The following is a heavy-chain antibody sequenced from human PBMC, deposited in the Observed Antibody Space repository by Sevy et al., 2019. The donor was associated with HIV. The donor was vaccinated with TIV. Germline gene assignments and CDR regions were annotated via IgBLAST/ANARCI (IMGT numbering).Heavy chain of an antibody. Sequence: GGSLRLSCAASGFTFSSYAMHWVRQAPGKGLEWVAVISYDGSNKYYANSVKGRFTISRDNSKNTLYLQMNSPRAEDTAVYYCARGAGSHYDILTGPFDYWGQGTLVTVSS. CDR2: ISYDGSNK. V-gene: IGHV3-30-3*01. D-gene: IGHD3-9*01. CDR3: ARGAGSHYDILTGPFDY. J-gene: IGHJ4*02. CDR1: GFTFSSYA.